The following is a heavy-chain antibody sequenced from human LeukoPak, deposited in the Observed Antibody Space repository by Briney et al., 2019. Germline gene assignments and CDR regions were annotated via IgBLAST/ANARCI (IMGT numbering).Heavy chain of an antibody. CDR2: ISYDGNTR. Sequence: PGGSLRLSCAASGFTFSNYWMSWVRQAPGKGLEWVAVISYDGNTRYYADSVKGRFTLSRDNSKNTLYLQVNSLRAEDTAVYYCARAKDSSGYYVPNWFDPWGQGTLVTVSS. CDR3: ARAKDSSGYYVPNWFDP. CDR1: GFTFSNYW. V-gene: IGHV3-30*03. D-gene: IGHD3-22*01. J-gene: IGHJ5*02.